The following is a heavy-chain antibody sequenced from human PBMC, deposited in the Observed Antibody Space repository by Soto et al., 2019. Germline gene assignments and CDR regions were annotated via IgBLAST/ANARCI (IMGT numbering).Heavy chain of an antibody. CDR2: IYYSGST. CDR3: ARVVRKLVYYNFSMDV. V-gene: IGHV4-30-4*08. J-gene: IGHJ6*02. CDR1: GGSISSDDYY. Sequence: SETLSLTCAVSGGSISSDDYYWSWIRQPPGKGLEWIGYIYYSGSTYYNPSLKSRVTISVDTSKNQFSLKLSSVTAADTAVYYCARVVRKLVYYNFSMDVWGQGTTVTVSS. D-gene: IGHD3-10*01.